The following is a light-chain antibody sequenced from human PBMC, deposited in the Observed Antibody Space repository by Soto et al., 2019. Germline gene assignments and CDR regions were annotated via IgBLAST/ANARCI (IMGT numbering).Light chain of an antibody. CDR2: DVS. Sequence: QSALTQPPSASGSPGQSVAISCTGTSSDVGGYNYVSWYQQHPGKAPKLMIYDVSKRPSGVPDRFSGSKSGNTASLTVSGLQAEDEAEYYCSSYAGTHIVFGTGTKLTVL. CDR3: SSYAGTHIV. J-gene: IGLJ1*01. CDR1: SSDVGGYNY. V-gene: IGLV2-8*01.